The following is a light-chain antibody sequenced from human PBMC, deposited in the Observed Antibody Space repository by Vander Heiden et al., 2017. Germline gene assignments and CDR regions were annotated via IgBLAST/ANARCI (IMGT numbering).Light chain of an antibody. Sequence: QSVLTQSPSASGTPGQRVTISCSGSRSNIGNNPVNWYQQLPGTAPKLLIYGNTQRPSGVPARVSGSKSGTSASRAISGLQSEDEADYYCAAWDDSLSVYVFGTGTKVTLL. CDR3: AAWDDSLSVYV. J-gene: IGLJ1*01. V-gene: IGLV1-44*01. CDR1: RSNIGNNP. CDR2: GNT.